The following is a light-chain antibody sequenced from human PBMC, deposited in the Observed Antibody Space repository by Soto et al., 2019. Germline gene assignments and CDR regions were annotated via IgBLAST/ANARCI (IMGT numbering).Light chain of an antibody. J-gene: IGKJ1*01. V-gene: IGKV3-20*01. Sequence: EVVLKQSPCTLALYPGERATLSCRASQSVSSSYLAWYQQKPGQAPRLLIYGASTRATGIPARFSGSGSGTDFTLTISRLEPEDFAVYYCQQYGSSGTFGQGTKAAIK. CDR2: GAS. CDR1: QSVSSSY. CDR3: QQYGSSGT.